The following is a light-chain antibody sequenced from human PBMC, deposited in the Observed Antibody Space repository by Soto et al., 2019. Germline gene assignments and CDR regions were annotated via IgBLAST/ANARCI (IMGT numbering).Light chain of an antibody. J-gene: IGLJ1*01. Sequence: QSALTQPASVSGSPGQSITISCTGTTSDVGSHNFVSWYQQLPGKAPKLLIYAVTNRPSGTSNRFSGSKSGNTASLTISGLQAEDEADYYCCSYTTSSTRVFGSGTKVTVL. CDR1: TSDVGSHNF. CDR3: CSYTTSSTRV. V-gene: IGLV2-14*01. CDR2: AVT.